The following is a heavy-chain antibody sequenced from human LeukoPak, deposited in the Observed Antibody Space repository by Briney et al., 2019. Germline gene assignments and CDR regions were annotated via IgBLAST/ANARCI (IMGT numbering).Heavy chain of an antibody. D-gene: IGHD6-19*01. CDR1: GFIVSSNY. Sequence: GGSLRLSCAASGFIVSSNYMSWVRQAPGKGLEWVSVIYSGGSTSYADSVTGRFTISRDKSKNTLYLQMSSLRAEDTAVYYCARDSASGWYHDYWGQGTLVTVSS. CDR2: IYSGGST. J-gene: IGHJ4*02. CDR3: ARDSASGWYHDY. V-gene: IGHV3-53*01.